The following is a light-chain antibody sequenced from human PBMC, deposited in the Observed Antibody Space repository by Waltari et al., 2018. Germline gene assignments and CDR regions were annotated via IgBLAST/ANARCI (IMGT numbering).Light chain of an antibody. Sequence: EIVLTQSPATLSLSPGEGATLSCRASQSVGSYLAWYKQKPGQAPRLLIYDASNRATGIPVRFSGSGSGTDFTLTISSLQSEDIAVYYCQSYHNWPAIYSFGQGTKLE. CDR3: QSYHNWPAIYS. CDR2: DAS. CDR1: QSVGSY. V-gene: IGKV3-11*01. J-gene: IGKJ2*03.